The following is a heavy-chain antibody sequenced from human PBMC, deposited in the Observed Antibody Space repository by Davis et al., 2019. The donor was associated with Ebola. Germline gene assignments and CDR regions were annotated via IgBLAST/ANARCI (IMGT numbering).Heavy chain of an antibody. CDR2: IKQDGSEK. D-gene: IGHD3-3*01. CDR1: GFTFSSYW. Sequence: GFLRLSCAASGFTFSSYWMSWVRQAPGKGLEWVANIKQDGSEKYYVDSVKGRFTISRDNAKNSLYLQMNSLRAEDTAVYFCARSGLSFGVVKYHYGMDVWGKGTTVTVSS. V-gene: IGHV3-7*03. CDR3: ARSGLSFGVVKYHYGMDV. J-gene: IGHJ6*04.